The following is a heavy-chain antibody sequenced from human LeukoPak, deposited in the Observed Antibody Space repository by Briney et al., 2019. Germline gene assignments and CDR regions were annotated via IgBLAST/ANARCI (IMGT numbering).Heavy chain of an antibody. D-gene: IGHD3-22*01. CDR2: ISYDGSNK. V-gene: IGHV3-30*03. Sequence: SGGSPRLSCAASGFTFSSYGMHWVRQAPGKGLELVAVISYDGSNKYYADSVKGRFTISRDNSKNTLYLQMNSLRAEDTAVYYCARDEKYYYDSSGYPFDYWGQGTLVTVSS. CDR1: GFTFSSYG. J-gene: IGHJ4*02. CDR3: ARDEKYYYDSSGYPFDY.